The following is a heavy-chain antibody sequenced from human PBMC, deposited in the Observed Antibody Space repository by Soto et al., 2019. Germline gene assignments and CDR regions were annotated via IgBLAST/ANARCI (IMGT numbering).Heavy chain of an antibody. CDR2: ICFDGSDK. V-gene: IGHV3-33*01. D-gene: IGHD2-15*01. J-gene: IGHJ3*02. CDR3: ARLYCSANSCYSVGAFDI. Sequence: PXGSLRLSCAASGFTFSSYGMHWVRQAPGKGLEWVALICFDGSDKYYTESVKGRFTISRDNSKSTLYLQMNSLRAEDTALYYCARLYCSANSCYSVGAFDIRGPGTMVTVSS. CDR1: GFTFSSYG.